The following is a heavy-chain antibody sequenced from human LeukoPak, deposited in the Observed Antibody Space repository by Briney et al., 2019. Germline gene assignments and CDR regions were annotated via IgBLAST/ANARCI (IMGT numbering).Heavy chain of an antibody. CDR3: ARGGDGSGSPLYYYYYYGMDV. Sequence: GGSLRLSCAASGFTFSSYAMSWVRQAPGKGLEWVSTFSGSGSNTHYADSVKGRFTISRDNAKNSLYLQMNSLRAEDTAVYYCARGGDGSGSPLYYYYYYGMDVWGQGTTVTVSS. V-gene: IGHV3-21*01. CDR2: FSGSGSNT. CDR1: GFTFSSYA. D-gene: IGHD3-10*01. J-gene: IGHJ6*02.